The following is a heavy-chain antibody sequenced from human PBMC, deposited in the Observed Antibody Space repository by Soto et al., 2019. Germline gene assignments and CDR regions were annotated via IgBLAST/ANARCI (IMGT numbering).Heavy chain of an antibody. V-gene: IGHV3-64D*06. CDR3: VKDRWVDY. CDR1: GFTFSNYA. J-gene: IGHJ4*02. Sequence: GSLRLSCSVFGFTFSNYAMHWVRQAPGKGLEYVSSISSNGGSTYYADSVKGRFTISRDNSKSTLYLQMSSLRPEDAAVYYCVKDRWVDYWGQGALVTVSS. CDR2: ISSNGGST. D-gene: IGHD1-26*01.